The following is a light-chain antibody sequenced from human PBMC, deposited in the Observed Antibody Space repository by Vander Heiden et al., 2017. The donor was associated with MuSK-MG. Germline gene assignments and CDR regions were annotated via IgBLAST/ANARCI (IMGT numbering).Light chain of an antibody. J-gene: IGLJ2*01. Sequence: QSVLTQPPSVSGAPGQRATIPCTGSSSNIGAGYDVHWYQQLPGTAPKLLIYGNSNRPSGVPDRFSGSKSGTSASLAITGLQAEDEADYYCQSYDSSLSVVFGGGTKLTVL. V-gene: IGLV1-40*01. CDR3: QSYDSSLSVV. CDR1: SSNIGAGYD. CDR2: GNS.